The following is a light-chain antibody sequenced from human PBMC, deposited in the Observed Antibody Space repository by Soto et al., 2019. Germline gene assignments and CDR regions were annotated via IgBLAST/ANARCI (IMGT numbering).Light chain of an antibody. V-gene: IGLV1-40*01. Sequence: QLVLTQPPSVSGAPGQRVTLSCTGSSSNFGARYDVHWYQHIPGKAPKLIIFGNTNRPSEVPDRFSGSRSGTSASLVIAGRQPEDEAHYYCQSYDTRLGAELFGGGTKLTVL. J-gene: IGLJ3*02. CDR2: GNT. CDR1: SSNFGARYD. CDR3: QSYDTRLGAEL.